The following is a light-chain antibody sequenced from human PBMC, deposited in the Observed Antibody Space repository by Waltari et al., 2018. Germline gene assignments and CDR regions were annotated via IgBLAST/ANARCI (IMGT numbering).Light chain of an antibody. CDR1: QSVLYTPNNKNY. J-gene: IGKJ1*01. V-gene: IGKV4-1*01. Sequence: DIVMTQSPDSLAVSLGEGATIKCKSSQSVLYTPNNKNYLAWYQQKPGQPPKLLFYWASTRESGVPDRFSGSGSGTDFTLTISGLQAEDVAVYYCQQYYSPPWTFGQGTQVEIK. CDR3: QQYYSPPWT. CDR2: WAS.